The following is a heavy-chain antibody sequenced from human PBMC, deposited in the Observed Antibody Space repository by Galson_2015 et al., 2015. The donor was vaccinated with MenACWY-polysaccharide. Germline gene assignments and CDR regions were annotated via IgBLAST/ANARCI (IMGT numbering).Heavy chain of an antibody. J-gene: IGHJ6*02. CDR1: GLTFSNWW. D-gene: IGHD7-27*01. Sequence: SLSLSCAASGLTFSNWWMTWVRQAPGTGLEWVARIKKDGSEKYYVDSVKGRFTISRDNAKDSLYLQMNSLRADDTAVYFCARGHLGLGLWGQGTTVTVSS. CDR3: ARGHLGLGL. CDR2: IKKDGSEK. V-gene: IGHV3-7*01.